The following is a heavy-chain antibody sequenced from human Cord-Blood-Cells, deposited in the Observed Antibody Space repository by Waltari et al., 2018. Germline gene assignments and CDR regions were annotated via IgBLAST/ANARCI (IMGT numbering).Heavy chain of an antibody. D-gene: IGHD2-2*01. Sequence: QVQLQESGPGLVKPSQTLSLTCTVSGGSISSGGYYWSWIRQHPGKGLEWIGYIYYSGSTYYNPSRNSRVTISVDTSKNQFSLKLSSVTAADTAVYYCARVHCSSTSCYLDYWGQGTLVTVSS. V-gene: IGHV4-31*03. CDR2: IYYSGST. J-gene: IGHJ4*02. CDR3: ARVHCSSTSCYLDY. CDR1: GGSISSGGYY.